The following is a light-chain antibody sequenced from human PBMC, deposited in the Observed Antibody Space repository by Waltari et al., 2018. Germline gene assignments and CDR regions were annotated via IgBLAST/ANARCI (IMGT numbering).Light chain of an antibody. CDR3: QQYHSYPLS. CDR2: GES. V-gene: IGKV1-16*02. CDR1: QGISNS. Sequence: DIQMTQSPSSLSASVGDRVTITCRAGQGISNSLAWVQQKPGKAPKSLIYGESSLQSGVPSKFSGSGSGTDFTLTISSLQPEDFATYYCQQYHSYPLSFGGGTKVEIK. J-gene: IGKJ4*01.